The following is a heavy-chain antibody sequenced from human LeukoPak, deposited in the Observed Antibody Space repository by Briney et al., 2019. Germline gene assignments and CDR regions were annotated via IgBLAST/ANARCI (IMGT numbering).Heavy chain of an antibody. J-gene: IGHJ4*02. CDR3: ARDPDNYYYDSSGSRHDY. V-gene: IGHV1-18*01. Sequence: ASVKVSCKASGYTFTSYGISWVRQAPGQGLEGMGWISAYNGNTNYAQKLQGRVTMTTDTSTSTAYMELRSLRSDDTAVYYCARDPDNYYYDSSGSRHDYWGQGTLVTVSS. CDR1: GYTFTSYG. D-gene: IGHD3-22*01. CDR2: ISAYNGNT.